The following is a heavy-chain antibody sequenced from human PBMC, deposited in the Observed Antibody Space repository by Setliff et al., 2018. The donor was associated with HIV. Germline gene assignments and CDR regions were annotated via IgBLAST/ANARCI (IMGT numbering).Heavy chain of an antibody. V-gene: IGHV4-59*08. J-gene: IGHJ6*03. CDR2: IYSSGST. D-gene: IGHD1-26*01. CDR3: ARQWAERVMDV. CDR1: GGSISNYY. Sequence: SETLSLTCTVSGGSISNYYWSWIRQPPGKGLEWIGHIYSSGSTNYNPSLKSRAAISVDRSKRHFFLKLRSVTAADTAVYYCARQWAERVMDVWGNGTTVTVSS.